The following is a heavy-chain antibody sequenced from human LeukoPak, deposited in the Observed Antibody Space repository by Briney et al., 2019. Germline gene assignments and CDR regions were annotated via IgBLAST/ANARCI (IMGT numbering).Heavy chain of an antibody. CDR1: GFTFSSYW. V-gene: IGHV3-48*01. CDR3: ASQLGDASDI. D-gene: IGHD6-13*01. J-gene: IGHJ3*02. CDR2: ISSSSSTI. Sequence: GGSLRLSCAVSGFTFSSYWMSWVRQAPGKGLEWVSYISSSSSTIYYADSVKGRFTISRDNGKNSLYLQMNSLRAKDTAVYYCASQLGDASDIWGQGTMVTVSS.